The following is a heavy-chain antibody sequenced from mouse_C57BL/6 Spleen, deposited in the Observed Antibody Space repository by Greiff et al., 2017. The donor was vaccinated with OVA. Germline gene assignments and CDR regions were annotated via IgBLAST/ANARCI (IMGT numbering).Heavy chain of an antibody. CDR1: GYTFTDYY. D-gene: IGHD1-1*01. J-gene: IGHJ4*01. Sequence: VQLKQSGPVLVKPGASVKMSCKASGYTFTDYYMNWVKQSHGKSLEWIGVINPYNGGTSYNQKFKGKATLTVDKSSSTAYMELNSLTSEVSAVYYCARRGVVAKGYYAMDYWGQGTSVTVSS. V-gene: IGHV1-19*01. CDR2: INPYNGGT. CDR3: ARRGVVAKGYYAMDY.